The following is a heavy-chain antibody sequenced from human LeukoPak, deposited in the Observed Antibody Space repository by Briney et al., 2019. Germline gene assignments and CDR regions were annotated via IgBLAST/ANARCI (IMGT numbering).Heavy chain of an antibody. V-gene: IGHV3-23*01. CDR3: AKSFIAVAGHFDY. CDR1: GFTFSSYA. CDR2: ISASGGST. D-gene: IGHD6-19*01. J-gene: IGHJ4*02. Sequence: GGSLRLSCAASGFTFSSYAMSWVRQAPGKGLEWVSSISASGGSTYYADSVKGRFTISRDNSKNTLYLQMNSLRAEDTAVYYCAKSFIAVAGHFDYWGQGTLVTVSS.